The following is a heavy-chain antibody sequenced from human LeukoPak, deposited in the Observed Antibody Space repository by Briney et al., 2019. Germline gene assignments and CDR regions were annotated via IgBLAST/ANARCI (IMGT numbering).Heavy chain of an antibody. CDR2: ISAGGGGST. Sequence: GGPLRLSCAASGFTFSSCAMSWVRQAPGKGLEWVSAISAGGGGSTYYADSVKGRSTISRDNAKNSLYLQMNSLRAEDTAVYYCARDLGYCSSTSCSLFDYWGQGTLVTVSS. D-gene: IGHD2-2*01. CDR3: ARDLGYCSSTSCSLFDY. J-gene: IGHJ4*02. V-gene: IGHV3-23*01. CDR1: GFTFSSCA.